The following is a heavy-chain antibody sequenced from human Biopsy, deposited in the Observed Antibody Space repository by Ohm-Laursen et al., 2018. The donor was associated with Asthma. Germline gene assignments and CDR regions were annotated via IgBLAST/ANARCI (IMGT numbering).Heavy chain of an antibody. CDR1: GDSFSNYA. CDR2: IDPNSGGT. Sequence: SVKVSYKASGDSFSNYAISWVRQAPGQGLEWMGRIDPNSGGTNYAQKFLGRVTMTRDTSVNTAFMVLSRLRSDDTAVYYCARIKIRIGAGTDRYFDLWGRGTLVTVSS. V-gene: IGHV1-2*06. CDR3: ARIKIRIGAGTDRYFDL. J-gene: IGHJ2*01. D-gene: IGHD3-16*01.